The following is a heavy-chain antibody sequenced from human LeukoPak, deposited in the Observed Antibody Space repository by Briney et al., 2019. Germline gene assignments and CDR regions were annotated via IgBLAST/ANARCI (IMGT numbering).Heavy chain of an antibody. D-gene: IGHD2/OR15-2a*01. Sequence: KTSETLSLTCAVYSGSLSGYYWSWIRQPPGKGLEWIGEINHSGSTNYNPSLKSRVTISVDTSKNQFSLKLSSVTAADTAVYYCARTIGLTPFDYWGQGTRVTVSS. CDR2: INHSGST. CDR1: SGSLSGYY. J-gene: IGHJ4*02. V-gene: IGHV4-34*01. CDR3: ARTIGLTPFDY.